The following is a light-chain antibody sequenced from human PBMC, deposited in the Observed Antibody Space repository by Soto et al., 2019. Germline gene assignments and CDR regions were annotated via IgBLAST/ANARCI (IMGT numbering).Light chain of an antibody. V-gene: IGKV1-9*01. J-gene: IGKJ4*01. Sequence: IQLTQSPSSLSASVGDRVTITCRASQGISNYVAWYQQKPGKAPKLLIYAASTLQSGGPSRFSGSGSGTDFTLTISSLQPEDFATYYCQRLSHAFGGGTKVEIK. CDR1: QGISNY. CDR3: QRLSHA. CDR2: AAS.